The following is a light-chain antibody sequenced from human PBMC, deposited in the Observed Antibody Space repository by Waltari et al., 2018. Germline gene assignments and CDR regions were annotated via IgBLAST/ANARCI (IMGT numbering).Light chain of an antibody. J-gene: IGLJ3*02. V-gene: IGLV2-14*03. CDR3: TSYTSSSTWV. CDR1: SSDVGGDTF. Sequence: QSALTQPASVSGSLGQSLTISCTGTSSDVGGDTFVSWYQQHPGKAPKLMIYDVNKRPSGVSNRFSGSKSGSTASLTISGLQAEDEADYYCTSYTSSSTWVFGGGTKLTV. CDR2: DVN.